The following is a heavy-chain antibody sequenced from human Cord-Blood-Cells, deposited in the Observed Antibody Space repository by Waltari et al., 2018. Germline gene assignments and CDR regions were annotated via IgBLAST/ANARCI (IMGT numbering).Heavy chain of an antibody. CDR1: GGTFSSYT. V-gene: IGHV1-69*08. D-gene: IGHD4-17*01. CDR3: ARDNSYGDYGAGYFDL. Sequence: QVQLVQSGAEVKKPGSSVKVSCKASGGTFSSYTISWVRQAPGQGLEWMGRIIPILGIANYAQKFQGRVTITADKSTSTAYMELSSLRSEDTAVYYCARDNSYGDYGAGYFDLWGRGTLVTVSS. CDR2: IIPILGIA. J-gene: IGHJ2*01.